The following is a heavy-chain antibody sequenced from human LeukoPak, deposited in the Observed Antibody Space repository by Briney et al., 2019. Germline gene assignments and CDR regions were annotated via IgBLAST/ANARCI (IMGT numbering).Heavy chain of an antibody. D-gene: IGHD5-18*01. J-gene: IGHJ4*02. Sequence: GGSLRLSCAASGFTVTTNCMTWVRQAPGQGLEWVSTIYSGGTTYYADSVMGGFTISRHNSSNTLYLQMNRLRAEDTAVYYCARVDTVMAYYFDLWGQGTLVTVSS. V-gene: IGHV3-53*04. CDR1: GFTVTTNC. CDR3: ARVDTVMAYYFDL. CDR2: IYSGGTT.